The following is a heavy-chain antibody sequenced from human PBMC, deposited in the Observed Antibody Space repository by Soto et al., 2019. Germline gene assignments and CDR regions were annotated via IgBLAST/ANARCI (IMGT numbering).Heavy chain of an antibody. J-gene: IGHJ4*02. CDR2: INPNNGAT. Sequence: ASVKVSCKASGYIFTGNYMHWVRQAPGQGLEYMGWINPNNGATNYAQNFQGRFTMTWDTSISTAYMEVRRLRSDDTAVYYCAPHYPDSSGYFDHWGQGTLVTVSS. D-gene: IGHD3-22*01. CDR3: APHYPDSSGYFDH. CDR1: GYIFTGNY. V-gene: IGHV1-2*02.